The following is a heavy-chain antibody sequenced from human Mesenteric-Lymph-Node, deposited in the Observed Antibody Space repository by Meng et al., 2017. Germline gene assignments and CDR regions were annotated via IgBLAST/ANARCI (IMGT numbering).Heavy chain of an antibody. CDR2: IGTAGDT. Sequence: GESLKISCAASGFTFSSYDMHWVRQATGKGLEWVSAIGTAGDTYYPGSVKGRFTISRENAKNSLYLQMNSLRAEDTAVYYCASTGYDSSGPFDYWGQGTLVTVSS. D-gene: IGHD3-22*01. V-gene: IGHV3-13*01. CDR3: ASTGYDSSGPFDY. J-gene: IGHJ4*02. CDR1: GFTFSSYD.